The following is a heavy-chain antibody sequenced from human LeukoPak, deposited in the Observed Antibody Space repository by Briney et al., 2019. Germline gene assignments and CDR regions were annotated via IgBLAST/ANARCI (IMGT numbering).Heavy chain of an antibody. CDR3: ARSVFMITFGGVRPDY. V-gene: IGHV1-18*01. Sequence: ASVKVSCKASGYTFTSYGISWVRQAPGQGLEWMGWISAYNGNTNYAQKLQGRVTMTTDTSTSTAYMELRSLRSDDTAVYYCARSVFMITFGGVRPDYWGQGTLVTVSS. CDR2: ISAYNGNT. J-gene: IGHJ4*02. CDR1: GYTFTSYG. D-gene: IGHD3-16*01.